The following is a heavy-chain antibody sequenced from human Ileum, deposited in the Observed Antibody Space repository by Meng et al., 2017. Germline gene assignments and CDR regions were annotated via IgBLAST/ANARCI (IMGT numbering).Heavy chain of an antibody. J-gene: IGHJ4*02. D-gene: IGHD1-26*01. V-gene: IGHV4-34*01. Sequence: VQLSQWGAGLLKPSETLSLTCAVFGWSVNDYTWSWVRQSPGKGLEWIGQIHHSGRTNYKSSLERRVTISVDTSKSQFSLKLTSVTAADTAMYYCVRGPARETHDFDYWGQGALVTVSS. CDR3: VRGPARETHDFDY. CDR1: GWSVNDYT. CDR2: IHHSGRT.